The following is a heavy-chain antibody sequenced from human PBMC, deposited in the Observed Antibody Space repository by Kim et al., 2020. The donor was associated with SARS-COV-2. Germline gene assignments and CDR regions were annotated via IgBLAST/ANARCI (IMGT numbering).Heavy chain of an antibody. V-gene: IGHV3-72*01. CDR3: ARARGGRYPPFDY. CDR1: GFTFSDHY. D-gene: IGHD3-16*02. CDR2: TRNKANSYTT. J-gene: IGHJ4*02. Sequence: WGSLRLSCAVSGFTFSDHYMDWVRQAPGKGLEWVGRTRNKANSYTTEYAASVKGRFTISRDDSKNSLYLQMNSLNNEDTAVYYCARARGGRYPPFDYWGQGTPVTVSS.